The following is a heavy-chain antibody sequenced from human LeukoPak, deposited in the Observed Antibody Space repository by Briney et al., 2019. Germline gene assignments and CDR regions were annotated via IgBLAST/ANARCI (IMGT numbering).Heavy chain of an antibody. J-gene: IGHJ4*02. CDR2: LWYDGSNK. Sequence: GGSLRLSCAASGFPFSIYGMHWVRQAPAKGREGGADLWYDGSNKYYADSVKGRFTISRDNSKNTLYLQMNSLRAEDTAVYYCARESTVTTSSGFDYWGQGTLVTVSS. V-gene: IGHV3-33*08. D-gene: IGHD4-17*01. CDR1: GFPFSIYG. CDR3: ARESTVTTSSGFDY.